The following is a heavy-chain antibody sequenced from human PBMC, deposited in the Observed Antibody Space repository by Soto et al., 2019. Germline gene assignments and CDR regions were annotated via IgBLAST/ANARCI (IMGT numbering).Heavy chain of an antibody. Sequence: ASVKVSCKASGYTFTSYGISWVRQAPGQGLEWMGWISAYNGNTNYAQKLQGRVTMTTDTSTSTADMELRSLRSDDTAVYYCARDGFWSGYYPPYFYYGMDGWGQGTTVTVSS. V-gene: IGHV1-18*04. CDR2: ISAYNGNT. J-gene: IGHJ6*02. CDR3: ARDGFWSGYYPPYFYYGMDG. D-gene: IGHD3-3*01. CDR1: GYTFTSYG.